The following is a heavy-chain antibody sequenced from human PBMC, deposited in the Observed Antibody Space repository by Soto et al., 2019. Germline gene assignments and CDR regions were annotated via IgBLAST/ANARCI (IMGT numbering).Heavy chain of an antibody. CDR1: AYTFTSYG. Sequence: QVQLVQSGAEVKKPGASVKVSCKASAYTFTSYGITWVRQAPGQGLEWMGWISAYNGNTNYAQKLQGRVTMTTDTALSIAYMALRSLRSDDTAVYDCARDLTPGPVDHWCQGTLVTVSS. D-gene: IGHD3-9*01. V-gene: IGHV1-18*01. CDR2: ISAYNGNT. J-gene: IGHJ4*02. CDR3: ARDLTPGPVDH.